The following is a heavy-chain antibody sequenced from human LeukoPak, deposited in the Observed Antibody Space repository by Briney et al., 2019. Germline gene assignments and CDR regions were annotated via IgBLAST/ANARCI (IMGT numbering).Heavy chain of an antibody. CDR3: TTQYCSSTSCYPVY. V-gene: IGHV3-15*07. J-gene: IGHJ4*02. CDR2: IKSKTDGGTT. D-gene: IGHD2-2*01. CDR1: GFTFGNAW. Sequence: GGSLRLSCAASGFTFGNAWMNWVRQAPGKGLEWVGRIKSKTDGGTTDYAAPVKGRFTISRDDSKNTLYLQMNSLKTEDTAVYYCTTQYCSSTSCYPVYWGQGTLVTVSS.